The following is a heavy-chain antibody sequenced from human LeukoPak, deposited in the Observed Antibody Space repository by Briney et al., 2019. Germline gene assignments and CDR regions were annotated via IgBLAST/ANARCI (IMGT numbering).Heavy chain of an antibody. V-gene: IGHV1-24*01. CDR1: GYTLTELS. CDR2: FDPEDGET. D-gene: IGHD2-2*01. J-gene: IGHJ4*02. CDR3: LGRDVYCSSTSCLTGYFDY. Sequence: ASVKVSCKVSGYTLTELSMHWVRQAPGKGLEWMGGFDPEDGETIYAQKFQGRVTMTEDTSTDTAYMELSSLRSEDTAVYYCLGRDVYCSSTSCLTGYFDYWGQGTLVTVSS.